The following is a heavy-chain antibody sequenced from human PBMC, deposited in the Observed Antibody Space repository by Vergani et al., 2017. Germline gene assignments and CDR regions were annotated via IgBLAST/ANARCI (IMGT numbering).Heavy chain of an antibody. CDR2: IYYTGTT. D-gene: IGHD6-19*01. Sequence: QVQLQESGPGLVKPSQTLSLTCTVSGGSITTGGYYWSWIRQPPGKGLEWIGTIYYTGTTYYNEAHKSRLTISVDTSKNQFSLNLTSVTAADTAVYYCTRHGRSGWAGYFQHWGQGTLVTASS. V-gene: IGHV4-39*01. CDR3: TRHGRSGWAGYFQH. CDR1: GGSITTGGYY. J-gene: IGHJ1*01.